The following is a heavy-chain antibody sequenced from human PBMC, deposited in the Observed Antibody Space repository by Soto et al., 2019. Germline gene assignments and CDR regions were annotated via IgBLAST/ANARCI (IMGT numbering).Heavy chain of an antibody. CDR3: ARAGGHRLGHCGGGSCLGD. CDR1: GFTFSDYY. CDR2: ISGSGYIT. V-gene: IGHV3-11*01. Sequence: QVQLVESGGGLGKPGGSLRLSCAASGFTFSDYYMSWIRQAPGKGLEWVSYISGSGYITYYADSVKGRFTISRDNARTSLYLQMNTLRAEDTAVYYCARAGGHRLGHCGGGSCLGDWGQGTLVTVSS. D-gene: IGHD2-15*01. J-gene: IGHJ4*02.